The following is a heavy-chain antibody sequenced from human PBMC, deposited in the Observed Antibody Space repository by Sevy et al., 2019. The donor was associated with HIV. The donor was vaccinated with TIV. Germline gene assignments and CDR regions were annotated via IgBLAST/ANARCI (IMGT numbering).Heavy chain of an antibody. J-gene: IGHJ6*02. D-gene: IGHD3-3*01. CDR3: ARARLDYEFWSGSYFSRAPWGYKYYAMDV. Sequence: ASVKVSCKAAGYSFTNFDINWVRQVTGQGLEWMGWMNPNNGNTHYAQKFQGRVTMTRSSSANTAYMELSSLTSEARAMYYCARARLDYEFWSGSYFSRAPWGYKYYAMDVWGQGTTVTVSS. V-gene: IGHV1-8*01. CDR1: GYSFTNFD. CDR2: MNPNNGNT.